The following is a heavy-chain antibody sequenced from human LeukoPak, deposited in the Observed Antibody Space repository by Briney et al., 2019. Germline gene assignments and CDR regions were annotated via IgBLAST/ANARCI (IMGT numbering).Heavy chain of an antibody. CDR1: GFTFDDYA. D-gene: IGHD3-3*01. CDR2: ISWNSGSI. CDR3: AKDSIKNDFWSGYLGYFDY. J-gene: IGHJ4*02. Sequence: GRSLRLSCAASGFTFDDYAMHWVRQAPGKGLEWVSGISWNSGSIGYADSVKGRFTISRDNAKNSLYLQMNSLRAEDTALYYCAKDSIKNDFWSGYLGYFDYWGQGTLVTVSS. V-gene: IGHV3-9*01.